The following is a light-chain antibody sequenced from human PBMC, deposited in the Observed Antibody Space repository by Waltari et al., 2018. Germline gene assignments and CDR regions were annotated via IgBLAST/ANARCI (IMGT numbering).Light chain of an antibody. J-gene: IGKJ3*01. Sequence: DIQLTQSPSSLSASVGDRVTMTCRASRTVSNSLNWYQHRPGRAPKILIDAASSVQSGVPSRFSGSGSGTDFSLTITDLQPEDFATYYCQQSYNSIRSFGPGTKV. CDR2: AAS. CDR3: QQSYNSIRS. V-gene: IGKV1-39*01. CDR1: RTVSNS.